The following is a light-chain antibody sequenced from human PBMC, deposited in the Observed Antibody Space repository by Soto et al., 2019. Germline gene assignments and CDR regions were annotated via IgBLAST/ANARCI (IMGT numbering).Light chain of an antibody. CDR3: QQYSNSQFR. Sequence: EIVLTQSPAILSLSPGERATLSCRASQSLTTNFLAWYQQKPGQAPRLLIYGPSSRAPGCPGRFSGDGAGTDFTLTINGLEPEDFAVYFCQQYSNSQFRFGGATQV. CDR2: GPS. CDR1: QSLTTNF. V-gene: IGKV3D-7*01. J-gene: IGKJ4*02.